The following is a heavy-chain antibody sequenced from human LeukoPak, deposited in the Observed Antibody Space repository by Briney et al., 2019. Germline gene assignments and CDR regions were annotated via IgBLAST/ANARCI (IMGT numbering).Heavy chain of an antibody. CDR1: GYIFINYG. CDR2: ISGYNGNT. D-gene: IGHD6-19*01. CDR3: ARDLSSGWTTD. V-gene: IGHV1-18*01. Sequence: ASVKVSCKASGYIFINYGIIWVRQAPGQGLEWMGWISGYNGNTNYAQKLQGRVTMTTDTSTSTAYMELRSLRSDDTAVYYCARDLSSGWTTDWGQGTLVTVSS. J-gene: IGHJ4*02.